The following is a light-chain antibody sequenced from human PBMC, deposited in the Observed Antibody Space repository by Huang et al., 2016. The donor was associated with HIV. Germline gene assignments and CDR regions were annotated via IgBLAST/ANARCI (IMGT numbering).Light chain of an antibody. J-gene: IGKJ2*01. Sequence: DIVMTQSPDSLAVSLGERATINCKSSQSLLYNSNNNNYLAWYQPKPGQPPNLLIYWAASRKSGVPDRFSGSGSETDFTLTISSLQAEDVAVYYCQQHYSSPPTFGQGTKLEIK. CDR3: QQHYSSPPT. CDR1: QSLLYNSNNNNY. CDR2: WAA. V-gene: IGKV4-1*01.